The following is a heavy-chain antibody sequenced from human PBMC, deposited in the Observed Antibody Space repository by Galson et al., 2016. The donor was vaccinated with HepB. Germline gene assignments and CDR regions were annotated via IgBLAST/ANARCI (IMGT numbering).Heavy chain of an antibody. CDR2: INTDGTDT. D-gene: IGHD3-10*01. CDR1: GFTFSNYW. V-gene: IGHV3-74*01. CDR3: ARSPRILWFEVDY. Sequence: SLRLSCAVSGFTFSNYWMHWVRQAPGQGLVWAARINTDGTDTHYTDSVKGRFTISRDNAKSTVYLQMDSLRVDDTAVYYCARSPRILWFEVDYWGQGIPVTVSS. J-gene: IGHJ4*02.